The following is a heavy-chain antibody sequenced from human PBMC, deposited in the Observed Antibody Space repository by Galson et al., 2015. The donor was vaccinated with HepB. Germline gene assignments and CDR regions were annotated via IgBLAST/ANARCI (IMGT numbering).Heavy chain of an antibody. CDR2: INSDGSTT. CDR3: ARGYNNAFDI. V-gene: IGHV3-74*01. Sequence: SLRLSCAASGFTFSSNRMHWVRQAPGKGLVWVSRINSDGSTTTYADSVKGRFTISRDNAKNTLYLQMNSLRAEDTAVYYCARGYNNAFDIWGQGTMVTVSS. J-gene: IGHJ3*02. CDR1: GFTFSSNR. D-gene: IGHD1-14*01.